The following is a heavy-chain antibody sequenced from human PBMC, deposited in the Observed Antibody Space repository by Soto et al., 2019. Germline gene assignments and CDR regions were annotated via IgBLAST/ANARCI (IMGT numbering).Heavy chain of an antibody. CDR3: ARDVGTTGTTWFDP. D-gene: IGHD1-1*01. CDR1: GYTLSSYY. V-gene: IGHV1-46*01. Sequence: ASVKVSCKASGYTLSSYYIHWVRQAPGQGLEWMGIINPSGGSTTYAQKFQGRVTITRDTSASTAYMELSSLRSEDTAVYYCARDVGTTGTTWFDPWGQG. CDR2: INPSGGST. J-gene: IGHJ5*02.